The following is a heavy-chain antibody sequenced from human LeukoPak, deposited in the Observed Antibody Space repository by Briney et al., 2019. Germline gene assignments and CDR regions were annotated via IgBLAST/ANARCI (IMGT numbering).Heavy chain of an antibody. J-gene: IGHJ4*02. CDR1: GYTFTSYY. Sequence: ASVKVSCKASGYTFTSYYVHWVRQAPGQGLEWMGIIFPSDGSTSYAQKFQGRVTMTRDTSTRTVYMELSSLRSDDTAVFYCARQNYDGSGYYYDYWGQGTVVTVSS. V-gene: IGHV1-46*01. D-gene: IGHD3-22*01. CDR3: ARQNYDGSGYYYDY. CDR2: IFPSDGST.